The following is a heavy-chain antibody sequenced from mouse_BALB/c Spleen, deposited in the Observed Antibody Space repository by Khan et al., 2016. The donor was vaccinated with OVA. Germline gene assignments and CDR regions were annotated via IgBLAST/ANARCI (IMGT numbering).Heavy chain of an antibody. CDR2: INTYTGKP. J-gene: IGHJ4*01. CDR3: ARVGFNGTMDY. Sequence: QMQLVQSGPELKKPGETVKISCKVSGYTFTNYGMNWVKQAPGKGLKWMVWINTYTGKPTYAVDFKGRFAFSLETSASTAYLQINNLKNEDTATYFCARVGFNGTMDYWGQGTSVTVSS. CDR1: GYTFTNYG. V-gene: IGHV9-3-1*01.